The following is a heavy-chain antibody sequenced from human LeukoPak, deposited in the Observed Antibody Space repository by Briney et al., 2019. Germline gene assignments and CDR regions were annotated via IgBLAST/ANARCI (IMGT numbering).Heavy chain of an antibody. J-gene: IGHJ4*02. CDR2: IAYDGSRA. Sequence: GGSLRLSCAGSGFTFGGHGMHWFRQTPGKELEWVAVIAYDGSRAFYADSVKGRFTISRDNSKNTMSVQMDDLRAEDTAVYYCTRYNNDHFDYWGQGTLVTVSS. D-gene: IGHD1-14*01. V-gene: IGHV3-33*01. CDR1: GFTFGGHG. CDR3: TRYNNDHFDY.